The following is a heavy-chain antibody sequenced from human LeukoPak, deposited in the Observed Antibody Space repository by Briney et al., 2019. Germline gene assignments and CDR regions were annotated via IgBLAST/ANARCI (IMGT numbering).Heavy chain of an antibody. Sequence: PSETLSLTCDVYGGSFSGYYWSWIRQPPGKGREWIGEINHSGSTNYNPSLKSRVTISVDTSKNQFSLKLSSVTAADTTVYYCARGHIAAAGAPGYWGQGTLVTVSS. D-gene: IGHD6-13*01. CDR2: INHSGST. J-gene: IGHJ4*02. V-gene: IGHV4-34*01. CDR1: GGSFSGYY. CDR3: ARGHIAAAGAPGY.